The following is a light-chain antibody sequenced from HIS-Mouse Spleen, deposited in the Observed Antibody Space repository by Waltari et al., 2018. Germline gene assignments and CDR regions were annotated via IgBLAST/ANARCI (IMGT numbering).Light chain of an antibody. CDR1: QGISSY. CDR2: AAS. CDR3: QQLNSYPPT. V-gene: IGKV1-9*01. J-gene: IGKJ1*01. Sequence: DIQLTQSPSFLSASVGDRVTIPCRASQGISSYLAWYQQKLGKAPKLLIYAASTLQSGVPSRFSGSGSGTEFTLTISSLQPEDFATYYCQQLNSYPPTFGQGTKVEIK.